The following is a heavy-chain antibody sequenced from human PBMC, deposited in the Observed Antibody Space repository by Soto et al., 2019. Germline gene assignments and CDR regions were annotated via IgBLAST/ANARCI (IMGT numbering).Heavy chain of an antibody. CDR3: STRGVSSGWYRE. J-gene: IGHJ4*02. D-gene: IGHD6-19*01. CDR2: IRSKAYGGTT. V-gene: IGHV3-49*03. Sequence: GGSLRLSCTASGFTFGDYAMSWFRQAPGKGLEWVGFIRSKAYGGTTEYAASVKGRFTISRDDSKSIAYLQMNSLKTEDTAVYYCSTRGVSSGWYREWGQGTLVTVSS. CDR1: GFTFGDYA.